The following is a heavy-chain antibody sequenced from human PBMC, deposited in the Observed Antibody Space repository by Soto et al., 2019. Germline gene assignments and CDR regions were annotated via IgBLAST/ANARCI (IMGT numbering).Heavy chain of an antibody. J-gene: IGHJ4*02. CDR3: AKAFSGGWYGTGFDY. CDR2: ISYDGSNK. V-gene: IGHV3-30*18. CDR1: GFTFSSYG. D-gene: IGHD6-19*01. Sequence: AGGSLRLSCAASGFTFSSYGMHWVRQAPGKGLEWVAVISYDGSNKYYADSVKGRFTISRDNSKNTLYLQMNSLRAEDTAVYYCAKAFSGGWYGTGFDYWGQGTLVTVSS.